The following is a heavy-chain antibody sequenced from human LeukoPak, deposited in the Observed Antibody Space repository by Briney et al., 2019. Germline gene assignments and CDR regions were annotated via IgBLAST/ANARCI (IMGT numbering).Heavy chain of an antibody. CDR3: ARGTVTLSYYYMDV. CDR1: GFTFSNYW. CDR2: FYSGGDR. D-gene: IGHD2-21*02. J-gene: IGHJ6*03. V-gene: IGHV3-53*01. Sequence: GGSLRLSCAASGFTFSNYWMSWVRQAPGKGLEWVSVFYSGGDRYYADSVKGRFTISRDNSKNTLYLQMNSLRAEDTAVYYCARGTVTLSYYYMDVWGKGTTVTVSS.